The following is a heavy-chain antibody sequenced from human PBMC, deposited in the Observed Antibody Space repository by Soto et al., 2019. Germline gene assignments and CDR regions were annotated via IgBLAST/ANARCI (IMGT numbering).Heavy chain of an antibody. V-gene: IGHV3-21*06. CDR1: GFTFTRYS. J-gene: IGHJ4*02. CDR3: ARESEDLTSNFDY. Sequence: GGSLRLSCAASGFTFTRYSMNWVRQAPGKGLEWVSSISSTTNYIYYGDSMKGRLTISRDNAKNSLYLEMNSLRAEDTAVYYCARESEDLTSNFDYWGQGTLVTVSS. CDR2: ISSTTNYI.